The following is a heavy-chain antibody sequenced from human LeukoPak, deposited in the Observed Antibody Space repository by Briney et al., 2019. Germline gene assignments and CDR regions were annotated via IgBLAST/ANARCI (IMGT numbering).Heavy chain of an antibody. V-gene: IGHV3-33*01. CDR1: GFTFSSYG. D-gene: IGHD4-17*01. J-gene: IGHJ4*02. Sequence: GGSLRLSCAASGFTFSSYGMHWVRQAPGKGLEWVAVIWYDGSNKYYADSVKGRFTISRDNSKNTLYLQMNSLRAEDTAVYYCARDVSDYGDYSDYWGQGTLVTVSS. CDR3: ARDVSDYGDYSDY. CDR2: IWYDGSNK.